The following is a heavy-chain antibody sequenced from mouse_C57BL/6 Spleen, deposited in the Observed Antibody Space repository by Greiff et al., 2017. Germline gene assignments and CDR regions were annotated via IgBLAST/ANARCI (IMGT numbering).Heavy chain of an antibody. J-gene: IGHJ2*01. CDR2: IWRGGST. Sequence: VKLMESGPGLVQPSQSLSITCTASGFSLTSYCVHWVRQSPGKGLEWLGVIWRGGSTDYNAAFMSRLSIPKDNSKSQVCLKMNSLQADDTAKYYCAKETGSYYFDYWGKGTTLTVAA. V-gene: IGHV2-5*01. CDR1: GFSLTSYC. D-gene: IGHD4-1*01. CDR3: AKETGSYYFDY.